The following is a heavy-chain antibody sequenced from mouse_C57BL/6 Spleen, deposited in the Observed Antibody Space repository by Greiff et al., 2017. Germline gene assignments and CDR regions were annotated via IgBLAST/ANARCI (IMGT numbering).Heavy chain of an antibody. J-gene: IGHJ2*01. D-gene: IGHD1-1*01. CDR2: IDPGSGGT. Sequence: VQLQQSGAELVRPGASVTLSCKASGYTFTDYEMHWVKQTPVHGLEWIGAIDPGSGGTAYTQKFKGKAILTADKSSSTADMDLRSRTSEDSAVYYCTRSYGSRYAYWGQGTTLTVS. V-gene: IGHV1-15*01. CDR3: TRSYGSRYAY. CDR1: GYTFTDYE.